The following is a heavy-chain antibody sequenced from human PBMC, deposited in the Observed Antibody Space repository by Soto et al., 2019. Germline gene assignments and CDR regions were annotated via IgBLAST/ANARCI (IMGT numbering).Heavy chain of an antibody. Sequence: EVQLVESGGGLVQPGGSLRLSCVASGFTFRSSWMHWVRQAPGKGLVWVSRINSDATTKNYADYVQGRYTIARVNAENKLYLQMDSLTAEDTAVYYCARGPTGWYGYDYWGQGTLVTVSS. CDR3: ARGPTGWYGYDY. CDR1: GFTFRSSW. J-gene: IGHJ4*02. CDR2: INSDATTK. D-gene: IGHD6-19*01. V-gene: IGHV3-74*01.